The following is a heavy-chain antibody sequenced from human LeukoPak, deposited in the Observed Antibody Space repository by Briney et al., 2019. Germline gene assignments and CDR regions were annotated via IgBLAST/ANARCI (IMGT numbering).Heavy chain of an antibody. CDR2: IYHSGST. J-gene: IGHJ5*02. CDR3: ARDRAGSHKEGGVWFDP. Sequence: SETLSLTCTVSGGSISSGGYYWSWIRQPPGKGLEWIGYIYHSGSTYYNPSLKSRVTISVDRSKNQFSLKLSSVTAADTAVYYCARDRAGSHKEGGVWFDPWGQGTLVTVSS. V-gene: IGHV4-30-2*01. D-gene: IGHD3-16*01. CDR1: GGSISSGGYY.